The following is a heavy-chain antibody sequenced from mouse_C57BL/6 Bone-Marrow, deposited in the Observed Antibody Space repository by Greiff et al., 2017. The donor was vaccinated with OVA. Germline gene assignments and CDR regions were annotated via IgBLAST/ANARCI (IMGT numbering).Heavy chain of an antibody. CDR1: GYTFTSYW. CDR2: IDPSDSYT. D-gene: IGHD2-2*01. V-gene: IGHV1-69*01. J-gene: IGHJ3*01. Sequence: VKLQQPGAELVMPGASVKLSCKASGYTFTSYWMHWVKQRPGQGLEWIGEIDPSDSYTNYNQKFKGKSTLTVDKSSSTAYMQLSSLTSEDSAVYYCARRGGYDRGFAYWGQGTLVTVSA. CDR3: ARRGGYDRGFAY.